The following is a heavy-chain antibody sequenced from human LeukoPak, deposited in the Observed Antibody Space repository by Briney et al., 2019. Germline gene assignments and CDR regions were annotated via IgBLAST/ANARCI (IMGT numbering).Heavy chain of an antibody. J-gene: IGHJ6*04. CDR3: ARARSFALGGYYYGMDV. Sequence: GASVKVSCKASGGTLRSYAIRWVQQAPGQGLEWMGGIIPIFGTANHAQKFQGILTITADESTSPVYMQLSSLGSEDTAGYYCARARSFALGGYYYGMDVWGKGTAVAVCS. V-gene: IGHV1-69*13. CDR1: GGTLRSYA. D-gene: IGHD3-16*01. CDR2: IIPIFGTA.